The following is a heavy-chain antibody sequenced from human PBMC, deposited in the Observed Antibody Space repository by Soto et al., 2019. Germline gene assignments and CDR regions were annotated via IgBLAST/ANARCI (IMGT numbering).Heavy chain of an antibody. V-gene: IGHV5-10-1*01. J-gene: IGHJ3*02. CDR1: GYSFTSYW. Sequence: GESLKISCKGSGYSFTSYWISWVRQMPGKGLEWMGRIDPSDSYTNYSPSFQGHVTISADKSISTAYLQWSSLKASDTAMYYCAILNWGFLLYEPPVDIWGQGTMVTVSS. D-gene: IGHD7-27*01. CDR2: IDPSDSYT. CDR3: AILNWGFLLYEPPVDI.